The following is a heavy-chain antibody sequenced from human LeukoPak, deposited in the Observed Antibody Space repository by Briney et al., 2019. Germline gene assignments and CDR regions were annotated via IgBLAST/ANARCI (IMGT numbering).Heavy chain of an antibody. Sequence: GGSLRLSCVASGFTFSSFWMHWVRQAPGKGLVWVSRINSAGGSTSYADSVKGRFTISRDNAKKTLYLQMNSLRAEDTAVYYCASLAGSYSDYWGQGTPVTVSS. J-gene: IGHJ4*02. D-gene: IGHD7-27*01. CDR2: INSAGGST. V-gene: IGHV3-74*01. CDR3: ASLAGSYSDY. CDR1: GFTFSSFW.